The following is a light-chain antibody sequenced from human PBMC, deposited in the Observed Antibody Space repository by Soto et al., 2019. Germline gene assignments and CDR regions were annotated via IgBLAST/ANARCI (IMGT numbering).Light chain of an antibody. Sequence: EIVLTQSPGTLSLSPGEIATLSCRASQSVSSSYLAWYQQKPGHAPRLLIYCASSRATGIPDRFSGSGSGTDFTLTISRLEPEDFAVYYCQHYGTSPTWTFGQGNKVEI. CDR2: CAS. CDR3: QHYGTSPTWT. V-gene: IGKV3-20*01. J-gene: IGKJ1*01. CDR1: QSVSSSY.